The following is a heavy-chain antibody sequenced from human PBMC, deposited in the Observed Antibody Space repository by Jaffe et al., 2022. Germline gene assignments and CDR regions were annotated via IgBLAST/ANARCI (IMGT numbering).Heavy chain of an antibody. D-gene: IGHD5-12*01. CDR2: ISGSGDST. CDR1: GFTFSSYA. J-gene: IGHJ4*02. CDR3: AKVSLSSAYDLDY. V-gene: IGHV3-23*01. Sequence: EVQLLESGGGLVQPGGSLRLSCAASGFTFSSYAMSWVRQAPGKGLEWVLSISGSGDSTYYADSVKGRFTISRDNSKNTLYLQMNSLRAEDTAVYYCAKVSLSSAYDLDYWGQGTLVTVSS.